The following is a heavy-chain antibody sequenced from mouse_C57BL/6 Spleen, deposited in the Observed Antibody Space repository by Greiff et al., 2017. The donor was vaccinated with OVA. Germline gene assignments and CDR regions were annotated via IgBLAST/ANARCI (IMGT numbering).Heavy chain of an antibody. V-gene: IGHV3-6*01. CDR2: ISYDGSN. Sequence: DVKLLESGPGLVKPSQSLSLTCSVTGYSITSGYYWNWIRQFPGNKLEWMGYISYDGSNNYNPSLKNRISITRDTSKNQFFLKLNSVTTEDTATYYCARDRGYFDVWGTGTTVTVSS. CDR1: GYSITSGYY. D-gene: IGHD3-1*01. CDR3: ARDRGYFDV. J-gene: IGHJ1*03.